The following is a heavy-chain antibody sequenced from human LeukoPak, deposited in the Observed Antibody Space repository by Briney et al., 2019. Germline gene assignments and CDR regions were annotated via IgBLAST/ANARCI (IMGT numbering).Heavy chain of an antibody. CDR3: ARGYGSSSYNWFDP. Sequence: SETLSLTCAVYGGSFSGYYWSWIRQSPGKGLEWIGEINHSGSTNYNPSLKSRVTISVDTSKNQFSLKLSSVTAADTAVYYCARGYGSSSYNWFDPWGQGTLVTVSS. V-gene: IGHV4-34*01. D-gene: IGHD6-13*01. J-gene: IGHJ5*02. CDR2: INHSGST. CDR1: GGSFSGYY.